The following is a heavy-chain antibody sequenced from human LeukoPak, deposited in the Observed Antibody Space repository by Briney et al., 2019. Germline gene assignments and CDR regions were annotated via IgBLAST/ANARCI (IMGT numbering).Heavy chain of an antibody. V-gene: IGHV4-34*01. CDR2: INHSGST. CDR3: ARYFGDPQGMDV. J-gene: IGHJ6*02. CDR1: GGSFSGYY. D-gene: IGHD3-10*01. Sequence: PSETLSLTCAVYGGSFSGYYWSWIRQPPGKGLEWIGEINHSGSTNYNPSLKSRVTISVDTSKNQSSLKLSSVTAADTAVYYCARYFGDPQGMDVWGQGTTVTVSS.